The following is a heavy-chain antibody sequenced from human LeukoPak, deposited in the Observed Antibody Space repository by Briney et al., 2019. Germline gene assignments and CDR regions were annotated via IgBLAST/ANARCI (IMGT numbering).Heavy chain of an antibody. CDR3: ARAAAAAPIFDY. V-gene: IGHV3-21*01. CDR1: GFTFSSYS. CDR2: ISSSSSYI. J-gene: IGHJ4*02. Sequence: GGSLRLSCAASGFTFSSYSMNWVRQAPGKGLEWVSSISSSSSYIYYADSVKGRFTISRDNAKNSLYLRMNSLRAEDTAVYYCARAAAAAPIFDYWGQGTLVTVSS. D-gene: IGHD6-13*01.